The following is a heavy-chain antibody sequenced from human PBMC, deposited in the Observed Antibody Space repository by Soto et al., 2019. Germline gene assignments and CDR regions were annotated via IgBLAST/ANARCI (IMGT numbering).Heavy chain of an antibody. V-gene: IGHV4-4*07. J-gene: IGHJ5*02. Sequence: SETLSLTCAVSGASVRSYHWSWIRQATGKGPEWIGRIQMSGTTNYNPSLKTRVTMSLDTSKNEVSLRMTSVTAADTAVYFCAKDRSTMRWFDPWGQGILVTVSS. CDR1: GASVRSYH. D-gene: IGHD1-1*01. CDR3: AKDRSTMRWFDP. CDR2: IQMSGTT.